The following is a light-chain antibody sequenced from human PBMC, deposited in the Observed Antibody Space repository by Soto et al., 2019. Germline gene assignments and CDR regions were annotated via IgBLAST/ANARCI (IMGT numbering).Light chain of an antibody. J-gene: IGKJ1*01. CDR2: GAY. CDR1: QSVSSN. V-gene: IGKV3-15*01. Sequence: EIVMTQSPATLSVSPGERATLSCRASQSVSSNLAWYQQRPGQAPRLLIYGAYTRATGLPARFSGSGSGTELTLTISSLQSEDFAVYFCHQYDNWPRTFGQGTKVEFK. CDR3: HQYDNWPRT.